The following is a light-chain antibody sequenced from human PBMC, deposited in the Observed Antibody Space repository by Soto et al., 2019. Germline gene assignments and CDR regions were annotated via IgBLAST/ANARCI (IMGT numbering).Light chain of an antibody. CDR3: QQYNSWRA. Sequence: EIVMTQSPATLAVSPGERATLSCRASQSVSSDLAWYHQKPGQAPRLLIYGASTRATGIPARFSGSGSGTAFTLTINSLHSEDFAVYYCQQYNSWRAFGQGTKVDIK. V-gene: IGKV3-15*01. CDR1: QSVSSD. J-gene: IGKJ1*01. CDR2: GAS.